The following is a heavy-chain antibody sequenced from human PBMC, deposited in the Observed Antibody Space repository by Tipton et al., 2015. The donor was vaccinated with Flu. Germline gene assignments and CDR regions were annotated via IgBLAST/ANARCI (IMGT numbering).Heavy chain of an antibody. J-gene: IGHJ3*02. D-gene: IGHD3-3*01. Sequence: TLSLTCTVSGGSISSGGYYWSWIRQHPGKGLEWIGYIYYSGSTYYNPSLKSRVTISVDTSKNQFSLKLSSVTAADTAVYYCARFEMEWLLSLDAFDIWGQGTMVTVSS. CDR1: GGSISSGGYY. V-gene: IGHV4-31*03. CDR2: IYYSGST. CDR3: ARFEMEWLLSLDAFDI.